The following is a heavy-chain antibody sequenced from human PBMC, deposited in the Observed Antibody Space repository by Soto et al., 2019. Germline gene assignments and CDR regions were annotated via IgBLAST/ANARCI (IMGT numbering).Heavy chain of an antibody. D-gene: IGHD3-10*01. CDR3: ARYGSGSSVWFDP. CDR1: GGSISSGGYS. CDR2: MYHSGST. J-gene: IGHJ5*02. Sequence: PSETLSLTCAVSGGSISSGGYSWSWIRQPPGKGLEWIGHMYHSGSTYYNPSLKSRVTISVDTSKNQFSLKLSSVTAADTAVYYCARYGSGSSVWFDPWGQGTLVTVSS. V-gene: IGHV4-30-2*02.